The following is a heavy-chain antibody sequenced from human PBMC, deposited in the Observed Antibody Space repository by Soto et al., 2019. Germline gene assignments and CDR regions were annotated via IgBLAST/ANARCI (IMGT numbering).Heavy chain of an antibody. V-gene: IGHV4-61*08. CDR3: AREGGIAEVKDYYYYGTDV. Sequence: GYHWILIRQPTGKGLEWIGYIYYSGSTNYNPSLKSRVTISVDTSKNQFSLKLSSVTAADTAVYYCAREGGIAEVKDYYYYGTDVWGQGTTVTGSS. CDR1: GYH. CDR2: IYYSGST. J-gene: IGHJ6*02. D-gene: IGHD6-13*01.